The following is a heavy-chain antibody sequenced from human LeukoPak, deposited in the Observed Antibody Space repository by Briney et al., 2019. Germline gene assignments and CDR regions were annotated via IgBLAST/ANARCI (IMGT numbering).Heavy chain of an antibody. CDR1: GFTFISYA. CDR3: AKVGDSSGYIYYFDY. D-gene: IGHD3-22*01. V-gene: IGHV3-23*01. J-gene: IGHJ4*02. CDR2: ISGSGGST. Sequence: PGGSLRLSCAASGFTFISYAMRWVRQAPGKGLEWVSAISGSGGSTYYADSVKGRFTISRDNSKNTLYLQMNSLRAEDTAVYYCAKVGDSSGYIYYFDYWGQGTLVTVSS.